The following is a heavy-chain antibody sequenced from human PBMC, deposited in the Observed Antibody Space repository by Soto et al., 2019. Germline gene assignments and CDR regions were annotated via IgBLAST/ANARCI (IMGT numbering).Heavy chain of an antibody. CDR3: ASSTYANGGCYNFDH. D-gene: IGHD2-15*01. V-gene: IGHV1-18*01. J-gene: IGHJ4*02. CDR1: GYTFTSYG. Sequence: ASVKVSCKASGYTFTSYGISWVRQAPGQGLEWMGWISAYNGNTNYAQKLQGRVTMTTDTSTSTAYMELRSLRSDDTAVYYCASSTYANGGCYNFDHWGQGTLVTVSS. CDR2: ISAYNGNT.